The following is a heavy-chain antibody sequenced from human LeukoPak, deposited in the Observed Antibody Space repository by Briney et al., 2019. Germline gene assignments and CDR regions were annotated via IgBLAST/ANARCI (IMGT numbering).Heavy chain of an antibody. J-gene: IGHJ5*02. V-gene: IGHV4-39*07. CDR3: ARVVTAAGLDL. CDR1: RGTISGSRT. D-gene: IGHD6-25*01. Sequence: SETLSLTCTVSRGTISGSRTWGWVRQPPGKGLEWIGNVHYDGRNASNPSLKSQVTMSLDTSTKQSSLKMNSVTATDTALYYCARVVTAAGLDLWGQGILVTISS. CDR2: VHYDGRN.